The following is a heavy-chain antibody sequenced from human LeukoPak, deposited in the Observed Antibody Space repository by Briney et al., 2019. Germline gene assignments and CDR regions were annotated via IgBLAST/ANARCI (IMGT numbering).Heavy chain of an antibody. V-gene: IGHV3-30*18. Sequence: GGSLRLSRAASGFTFSSYGMHWVRQAPGKGLERVAVISYDGSNKYYADSVKGRFTISRDNSKNTLYLQMNSLRAEDTAVYYCAKDFTSGSYYYGMDVWGQGTTVTVSS. J-gene: IGHJ6*02. CDR3: AKDFTSGSYYYGMDV. D-gene: IGHD1-26*01. CDR2: ISYDGSNK. CDR1: GFTFSSYG.